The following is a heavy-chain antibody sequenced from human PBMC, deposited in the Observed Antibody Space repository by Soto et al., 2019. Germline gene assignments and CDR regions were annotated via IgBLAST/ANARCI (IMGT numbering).Heavy chain of an antibody. CDR1: PVTFSYDG. CDR3: ARDTRLAVADEGAFDS. J-gene: IGHJ4*02. V-gene: IGHV3-33*01. Sequence: QVQLVESGGGVVQPGRSLRLSCVASPVTFSYDGMHWVRQAPGKGLEWVAVIWHAGSSVYYADSVNGRFTISRDNSKNTLYLQMNSLRDEDTAVYFCARDTRLAVADEGAFDSWGQGTLVTVSS. CDR2: IWHAGSSV. D-gene: IGHD6-19*01.